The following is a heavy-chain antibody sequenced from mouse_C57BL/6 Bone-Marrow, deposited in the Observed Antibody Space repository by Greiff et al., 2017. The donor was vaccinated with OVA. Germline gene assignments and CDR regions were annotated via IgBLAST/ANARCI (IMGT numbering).Heavy chain of an antibody. CDR3: ARRGNYGSSYYAWFAY. D-gene: IGHD1-1*01. Sequence: EVMLVESGGGLVKPGGSLKLSCAASGFTFSDYGMHWVRQAPEKGLEWVAYISSGSSTIYYADTVQGRFTISRGNAKNTRCLQMTSLRSEDTAMYYCARRGNYGSSYYAWFAYWGQGTLVTVSA. V-gene: IGHV5-17*01. CDR2: ISSGSSTI. CDR1: GFTFSDYG. J-gene: IGHJ3*01.